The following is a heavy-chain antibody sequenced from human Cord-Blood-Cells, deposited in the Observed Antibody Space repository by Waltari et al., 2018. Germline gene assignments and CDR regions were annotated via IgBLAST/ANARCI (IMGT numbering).Heavy chain of an antibody. CDR2: ISWNSGSI. V-gene: IGHV3-9*01. Sequence: EVQLVESGGGLVQPGRSLRLSCAASGFTFDADAMHWVRQAPGKGLEWVSGISWNSGSIGYADSVKGRFTISRDNAKNSLYLQMNSLRAEDTALYYCAKAPLYSTCFDYWGQGTLVTVSS. CDR1: GFTFDADA. CDR3: AKAPLYSTCFDY. D-gene: IGHD4-4*01. J-gene: IGHJ4*02.